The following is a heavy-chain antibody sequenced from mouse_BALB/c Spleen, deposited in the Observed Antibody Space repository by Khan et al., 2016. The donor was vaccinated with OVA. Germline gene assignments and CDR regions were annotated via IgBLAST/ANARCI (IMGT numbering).Heavy chain of an antibody. CDR1: GDSITSGY. CDR2: IIYTGYT. Sequence: EVQPQESGPSLVKPSQTLSLTCSVTGDSITSGYWNWIRKFPGNKFEYMGYIIYTGYTYYNPSLKSRISITRHTSKNQYYLQLNSVTDEDTATYYCARTTYRYAFVYWGQGTLVTVSA. J-gene: IGHJ3*01. CDR3: ARTTYRYAFVY. D-gene: IGHD2-14*01. V-gene: IGHV3-8*02.